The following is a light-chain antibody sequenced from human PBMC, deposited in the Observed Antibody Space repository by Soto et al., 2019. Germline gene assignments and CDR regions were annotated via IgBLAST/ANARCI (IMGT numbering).Light chain of an antibody. V-gene: IGKV3-11*01. CDR3: QQRYNWPPT. Sequence: ETVLTQSPATLSLSPGERATLSCRASQGVLTCLAWYQRKPGQAPRLLIYDASSRATGIPARFSGSGSGTDFTLTISSLEPEDFAVYYCQQRYNWPPTFGQGTKVEIK. CDR1: QGVLTC. J-gene: IGKJ1*01. CDR2: DAS.